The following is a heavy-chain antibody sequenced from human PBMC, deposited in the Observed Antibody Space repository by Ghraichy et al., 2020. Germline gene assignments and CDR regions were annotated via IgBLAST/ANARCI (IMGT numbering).Heavy chain of an antibody. J-gene: IGHJ4*02. D-gene: IGHD3-9*01. CDR3: AKTTGYYDY. CDR2: ISGGGGTT. Sequence: GASLRLSCAASGFTFSSYAMSWVRQAPGKGLEWVSFISGGGGTTYYAESVKGRFTISRDNSKNTLYLQMNSLRAEDTAVYYCAKTTGYYDYWGQGTLVTVSS. V-gene: IGHV3-23*01. CDR1: GFTFSSYA.